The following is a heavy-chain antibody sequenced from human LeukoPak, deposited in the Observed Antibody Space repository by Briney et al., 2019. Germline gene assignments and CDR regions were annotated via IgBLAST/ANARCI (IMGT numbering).Heavy chain of an antibody. D-gene: IGHD3-16*01. CDR1: GGSISSGDYY. Sequence: SETLSLTCTVSGGSISSGDYYWSWLRQPPGKGLEWIGYIYYSGSTYYNPSLKSRVTISVDTSKNQFSLKLSPVTAADTAVYYCARGGTSAYADYWGQGTLVTVSS. J-gene: IGHJ4*02. CDR3: ARGGTSAYADY. V-gene: IGHV4-30-4*02. CDR2: IYYSGST.